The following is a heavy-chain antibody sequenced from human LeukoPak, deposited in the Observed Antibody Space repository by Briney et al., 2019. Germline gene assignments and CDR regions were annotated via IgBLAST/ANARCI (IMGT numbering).Heavy chain of an antibody. V-gene: IGHV1-24*01. D-gene: IGHD1-1*01. CDR1: GYTLTELS. CDR3: ATDGIWNDVGFWFDP. CDR2: FDPEDGET. J-gene: IGHJ5*02. Sequence: ASLKVSCKVSGYTLTELSMHWVRQAPGKGLEWMGGFDPEDGETVYAQKFQGRVTMTEDTSTDTAYMEVSSLRSEDTAVYYCATDGIWNDVGFWFDPWGQGALVTVSS.